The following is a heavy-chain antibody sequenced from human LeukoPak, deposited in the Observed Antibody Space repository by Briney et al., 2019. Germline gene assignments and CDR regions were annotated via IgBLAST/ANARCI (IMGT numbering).Heavy chain of an antibody. Sequence: GGSLRLSCTASGFTVSSNYMSWVRLAPGKGLEWVSIIYTTGSTYYADSVKGRFTISRDNSKNTVNLQMNSLRAEDTAVYYCARREKVDNAFDIWGQGSMVTVSS. CDR1: GFTVSSNY. V-gene: IGHV3-66*01. CDR2: IYTTGST. CDR3: ARREKVDNAFDI. D-gene: IGHD1-26*01. J-gene: IGHJ3*02.